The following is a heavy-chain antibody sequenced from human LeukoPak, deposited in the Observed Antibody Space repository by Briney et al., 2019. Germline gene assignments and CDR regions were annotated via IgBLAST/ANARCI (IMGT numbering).Heavy chain of an antibody. J-gene: IGHJ6*02. Sequence: GGSLRLSCAASGFTFSSYAMSLVRRAPGKGLEWVSASSGSGGSTYYADSVKGRFTISRDNSKNTLYLQMNSLRAEDTAVYYCAKVEYYDSSGYYYYYYGMDVWGQGTTVTVSS. V-gene: IGHV3-23*01. CDR1: GFTFSSYA. CDR2: SSGSGGST. CDR3: AKVEYYDSSGYYYYYYGMDV. D-gene: IGHD3-22*01.